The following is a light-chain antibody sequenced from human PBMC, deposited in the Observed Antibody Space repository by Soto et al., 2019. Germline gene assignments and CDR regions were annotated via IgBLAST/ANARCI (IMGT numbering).Light chain of an antibody. CDR1: SSNIGGNT. Sequence: QSVLTQPPSASGTPGQRVTISCSGSSSNIGGNTVNWFQQLPGTAPKLLIYTNDQRPSGVPDRFSGSKSGTSASLAISGLRSEDEADYYCAAWDDSLKGAVFGGGTKLTVL. CDR2: TND. V-gene: IGLV1-44*01. CDR3: AAWDDSLKGAV. J-gene: IGLJ2*01.